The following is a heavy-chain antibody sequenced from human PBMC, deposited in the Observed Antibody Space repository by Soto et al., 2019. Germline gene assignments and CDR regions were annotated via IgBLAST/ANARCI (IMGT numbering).Heavy chain of an antibody. Sequence: QVQLVQSGAAVKKPGSSVKVSCKSYGDSFGSYAFSWLRQAPGQGLAWMGGIVPVFGTGNSVEKFRDRITITAEDSTSTVYMELRSLRSDDTAVYYCARGGRIAATTLDHWGQGTLVTVSS. CDR3: ARGGRIAATTLDH. D-gene: IGHD6-13*01. CDR1: GDSFGSYA. J-gene: IGHJ4*02. V-gene: IGHV1-69*01. CDR2: IVPVFGTG.